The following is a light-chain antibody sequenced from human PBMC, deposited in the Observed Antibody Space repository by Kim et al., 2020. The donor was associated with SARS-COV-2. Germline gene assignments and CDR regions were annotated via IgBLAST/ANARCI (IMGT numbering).Light chain of an antibody. V-gene: IGLV2-14*03. CDR3: SSYTSISTPYV. CDR2: DVS. CDR1: SSDVGASNY. J-gene: IGLJ1*01. Sequence: QSALTQPASVSGSPGQSITISCTGTSSDVGASNYVSWYQQHPGKAPKLMIYDVSNRPSGVSNRFSGSKSGNTASLTLSGLQTEDEADYYCSSYTSISTPYVFGTGTKVTVL.